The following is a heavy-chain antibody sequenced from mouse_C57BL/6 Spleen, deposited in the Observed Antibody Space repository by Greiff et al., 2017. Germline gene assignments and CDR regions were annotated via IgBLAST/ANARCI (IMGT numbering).Heavy chain of an antibody. Sequence: VHVKQSGAELVRPGASVKLSCTASGFNIKDYYMHWVKQRPEQGLEWIGRIDPEDGDTEYAPKFQGKAAMTADTSSNTAYLQLSSLTSEDTAVYYCTTASFYAMDYWGQGTSVTVSS. CDR1: GFNIKDYY. CDR2: IDPEDGDT. D-gene: IGHD6-1*01. V-gene: IGHV14-1*01. CDR3: TTASFYAMDY. J-gene: IGHJ4*01.